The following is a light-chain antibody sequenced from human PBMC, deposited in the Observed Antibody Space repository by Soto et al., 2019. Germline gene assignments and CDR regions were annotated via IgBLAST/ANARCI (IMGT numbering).Light chain of an antibody. CDR3: SSYAGNNNLV. CDR1: SSDVGNYNY. CDR2: EVS. V-gene: IGLV2-8*01. J-gene: IGLJ2*01. Sequence: QSSLTKPPSASGSPGQSVTISCTGTSSDVGNYNYVSWYQQYPGKAPRLMIYEVSKRPSGVPDRFSGSKSGNTASLTVSGLQAEEEADYYCSSYAGNNNLVFGGGTKLTVL.